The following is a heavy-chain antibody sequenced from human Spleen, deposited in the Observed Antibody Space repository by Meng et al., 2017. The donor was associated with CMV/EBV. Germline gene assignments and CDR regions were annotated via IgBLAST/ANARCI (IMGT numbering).Heavy chain of an antibody. CDR3: ATGDSSGYLGLRDP. Sequence: GESLKISCAASGFTFSNYAMNWVRQAPGKGLEWVSAISGSGDSTYDADSVKGRLTISRDNSKNTLYLQMNSLRAEDTAVYYCATGDSSGYLGLRDPWGQGTLVTVSS. J-gene: IGHJ5*02. V-gene: IGHV3-23*01. CDR1: GFTFSNYA. D-gene: IGHD3-22*01. CDR2: ISGSGDST.